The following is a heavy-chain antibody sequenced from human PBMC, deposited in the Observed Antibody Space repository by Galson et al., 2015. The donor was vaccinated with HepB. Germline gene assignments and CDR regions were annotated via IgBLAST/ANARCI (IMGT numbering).Heavy chain of an antibody. D-gene: IGHD2-2*01. J-gene: IGHJ6*03. V-gene: IGHV1-8*01. CDR1: GYTFTSYD. Sequence: SVKVSCKASGYTFTSYDINWVRQATGQGLEWMGWMNPNSGNTGYAQKFQGRVTMTRNTSISTAYMELSSLRSEDTAVYYCARDYCSSTSCYYGRFYMDVWGKGTTVTVSS. CDR3: ARDYCSSTSCYYGRFYMDV. CDR2: MNPNSGNT.